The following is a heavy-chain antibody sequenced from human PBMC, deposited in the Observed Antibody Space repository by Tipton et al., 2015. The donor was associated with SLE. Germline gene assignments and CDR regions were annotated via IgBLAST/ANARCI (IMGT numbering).Heavy chain of an antibody. V-gene: IGHV4-59*12. CDR2: IYYTGTT. Sequence: TLSLTCTVSGGTMTGSYWSWIRQPPGKGLEWLGYIYYTGTTKYNPPLRSRVTISVDTSKNQFSLKLSSVTAADTAVYFCARSRDGYNADAFDIWGQGTMVTVSS. CDR3: ARSRDGYNADAFDI. D-gene: IGHD5-24*01. J-gene: IGHJ3*02. CDR1: GGTMTGSY.